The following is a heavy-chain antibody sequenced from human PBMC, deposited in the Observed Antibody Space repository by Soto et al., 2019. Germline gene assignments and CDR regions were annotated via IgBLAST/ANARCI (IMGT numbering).Heavy chain of an antibody. Sequence: GGSLRLSCAASGFTFNTYAMTWVRQAPGKGLEWLSTISGSGSSRYYLDSVRGRFTISRDNVNDTLYLQMNNLRAEDSGLYYCTRGPRPISTGTGAYWGQGTQVTVSS. CDR3: TRGPRPISTGTGAY. V-gene: IGHV3-23*01. J-gene: IGHJ4*02. CDR2: ISGSGSSR. D-gene: IGHD3-10*01. CDR1: GFTFNTYA.